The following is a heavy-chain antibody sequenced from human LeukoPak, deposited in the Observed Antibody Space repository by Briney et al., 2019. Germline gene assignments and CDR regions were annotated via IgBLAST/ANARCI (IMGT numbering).Heavy chain of an antibody. CDR1: GFTFTDYY. CDR3: ARGHYGMDV. J-gene: IGHJ6*02. V-gene: IGHV3-11*01. CDR2: ITNSGTTI. Sequence: GGSLRLSCAASGFTFTDYYMSWIRQAPGKGLEWVSYITNSGTTIHYADSVKGRFTISRDNAKNSLYLQMNSLRAEDTAVFYCARGHYGMDVWGQGTTVTVSS.